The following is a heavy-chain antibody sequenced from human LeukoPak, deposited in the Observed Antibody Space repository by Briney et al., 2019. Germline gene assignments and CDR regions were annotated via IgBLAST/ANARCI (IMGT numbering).Heavy chain of an antibody. J-gene: IGHJ5*02. CDR2: IYTSGST. D-gene: IGHD6-13*01. V-gene: IGHV4-4*07. Sequence: AETLSLTCTVSGVSISSYYWSWIRQPAGKGLEWVGRIYTSGSTNYNPSLKRRVNMSGDTSKNQYALKLSSVPAADTAVYYCARDRIQIAAAGSFILWFDHWGQGTLVTVSS. CDR1: GVSISSYY. CDR3: ARDRIQIAAAGSFILWFDH.